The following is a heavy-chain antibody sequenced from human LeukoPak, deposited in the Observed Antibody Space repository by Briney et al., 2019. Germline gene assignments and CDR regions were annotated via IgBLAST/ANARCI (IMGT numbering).Heavy chain of an antibody. CDR3: ARVLYDFWSYFDY. V-gene: IGHV3-74*01. CDR1: GFTFSSYW. CDR2: INSDGSST. Sequence: GGSLRLSYAASGFTFSSYWMHWVRHAPGKGLVWVSRINSDGSSTSYADSVKGRFTISRDNAKNTLYLQMNSLRAEDTAVYYCARVLYDFWSYFDYWGQGTLVTVST. J-gene: IGHJ4*02. D-gene: IGHD3-3*01.